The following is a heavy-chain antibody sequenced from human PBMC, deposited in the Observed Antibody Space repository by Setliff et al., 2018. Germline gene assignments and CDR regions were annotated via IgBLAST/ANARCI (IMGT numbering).Heavy chain of an antibody. CDR3: ARQPYSTTYYYYYYMDV. Sequence: SETLSLTCAVYGGSFSDYYWTWIRQSPGRGLEWVGEISHTGSTNSNPSLKSRITMSVDTSKNQFSLKLSSVTAADTAVYYCARQPYSTTYYYYYYMDVWGKGTTVTVSS. CDR2: ISHTGST. V-gene: IGHV4-34*01. CDR1: GGSFSDYY. J-gene: IGHJ6*03. D-gene: IGHD6-13*01.